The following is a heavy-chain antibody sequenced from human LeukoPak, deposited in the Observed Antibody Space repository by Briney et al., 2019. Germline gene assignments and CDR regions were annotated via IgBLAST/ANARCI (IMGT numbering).Heavy chain of an antibody. J-gene: IGHJ4*02. Sequence: GGSLRLSCAASGFTFSSYWMSWVRQAPGKGLEWVANIKQDGSEKYYVDSVKGRFTISRDNAKNSLYLQMNSLRAEDTAVYYCARVRGSGWQRRTFDYWGQGTLVTVSS. CDR3: ARVRGSGWQRRTFDY. V-gene: IGHV3-7*01. D-gene: IGHD6-19*01. CDR2: IKQDGSEK. CDR1: GFTFSSYW.